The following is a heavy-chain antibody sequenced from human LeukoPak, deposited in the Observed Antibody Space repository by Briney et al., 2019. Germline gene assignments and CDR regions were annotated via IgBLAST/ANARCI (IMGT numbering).Heavy chain of an antibody. J-gene: IGHJ3*02. CDR3: AREGYSGSYDAFDI. CDR1: GFTFSSYS. Sequence: GGSLRLSCAASGFTFSSYSMNWVRQAPGKGLEWVSSISSSSSYIYYADSVKGRFTISRDNAKNTLYLQMNSLRAEDTAVYYCAREGYSGSYDAFDIWGQGTMVTVSS. V-gene: IGHV3-21*01. D-gene: IGHD1-26*01. CDR2: ISSSSSYI.